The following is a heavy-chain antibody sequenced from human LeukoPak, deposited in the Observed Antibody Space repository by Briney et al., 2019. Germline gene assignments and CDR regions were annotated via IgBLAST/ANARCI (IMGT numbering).Heavy chain of an antibody. V-gene: IGHV4-59*08. CDR3: ATLEVGTFDI. Sequence: SETLSLTCTVSGDSIRSHYWSWIRQPPGKGLQWIGYIYYSGITNYNPSLRSRVTISLDTSKNQFSLKLRSVTAADTAMYYCATLEVGTFDIWGQGTMVTVSS. J-gene: IGHJ3*02. CDR1: GDSIRSHY. CDR2: IYYSGIT. D-gene: IGHD1-26*01.